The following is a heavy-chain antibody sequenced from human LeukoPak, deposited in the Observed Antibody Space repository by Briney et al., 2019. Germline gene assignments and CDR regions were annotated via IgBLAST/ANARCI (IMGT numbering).Heavy chain of an antibody. CDR1: GFTFSSYE. J-gene: IGHJ6*03. D-gene: IGHD3-10*01. V-gene: IGHV3-48*03. CDR2: ISSSGSTI. CDR3: ARIGSGSYYYYYYYMDV. Sequence: GGSLRLSCAASGFTFSSYEMNWVRQAPGKGLEWVSYISSSGSTIYYADSVKGRFTISRDNAKNSLYLQMNSLRAEDTAVYYCARIGSGSYYYYYYYMDVWGKGTTVTISS.